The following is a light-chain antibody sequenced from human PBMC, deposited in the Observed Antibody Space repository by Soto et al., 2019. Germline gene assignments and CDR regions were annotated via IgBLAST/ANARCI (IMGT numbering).Light chain of an antibody. V-gene: IGKV3-20*01. Sequence: EVVIKQLPGTPSLSPGSRATLSCSASQIVNSNYLAWYQQKPGQAPRPLIDDASKGASGIPGRCSGSGAGTDFTLTISRQEPEDFAEYYCQQDGSSGTLGQGTKVDIK. J-gene: IGKJ1*01. CDR2: DAS. CDR1: QIVNSNY. CDR3: QQDGSSGT.